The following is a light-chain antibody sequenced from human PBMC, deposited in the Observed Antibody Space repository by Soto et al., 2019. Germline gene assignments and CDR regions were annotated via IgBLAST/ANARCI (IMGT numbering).Light chain of an antibody. CDR1: SSDVGYYNR. CDR2: DVS. J-gene: IGLJ1*01. CDR3: SSYTTSSTYV. Sequence: QSALTQPPSVSRSPGQSVALSCTGTSSDVGYYNRVSWYQQPPGTAPKLMIYDVSNRPSGIPDRFSGSKSGNAASLTISGLQAEDEADYYCSSYTTSSTYVFGTGTQLTV. V-gene: IGLV2-18*02.